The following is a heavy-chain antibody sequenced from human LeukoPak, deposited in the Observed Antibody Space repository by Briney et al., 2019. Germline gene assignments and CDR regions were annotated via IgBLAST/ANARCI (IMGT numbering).Heavy chain of an antibody. CDR2: IYPNSGGT. D-gene: IGHD6-13*01. CDR3: ARGSSSWYDAGKDAFDI. Sequence: ASVKVSCKASEYTYTGYYMHWVRQAPGQGLEWMGWIYPNSGGTNYAQKFQGRVTMTRDTSISTAYMELSRLRSDDTAVYYCARGSSSWYDAGKDAFDIWGQGTMVTVSS. J-gene: IGHJ3*02. CDR1: EYTYTGYY. V-gene: IGHV1-2*02.